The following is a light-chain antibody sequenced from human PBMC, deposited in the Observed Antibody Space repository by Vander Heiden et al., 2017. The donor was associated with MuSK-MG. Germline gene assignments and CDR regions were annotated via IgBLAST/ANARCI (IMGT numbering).Light chain of an antibody. CDR3: QQRINGPPSIT. V-gene: IGKV3-11*01. CDR2: DAS. J-gene: IGKJ5*01. CDR1: QSVSSY. Sequence: EVELAQSPATHSLSPGQIATLPCRASQSVSSYLAWHKQKSVQAPRLLIYDASNRAICSSARFSGSWYGTDCTLTIISLEPEDFEVYYCQQRINGPPSITFGQGTRLEIK.